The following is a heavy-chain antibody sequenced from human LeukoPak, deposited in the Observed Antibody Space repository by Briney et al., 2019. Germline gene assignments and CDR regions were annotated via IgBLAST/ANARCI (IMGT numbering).Heavy chain of an antibody. CDR2: IRYDGSNK. V-gene: IGHV3-30*02. J-gene: IGHJ4*02. D-gene: IGHD3-10*01. CDR3: ARIGFRNYYGSGRGREFDY. CDR1: GFTFSTYG. Sequence: PGGSLRLSCAASGFTFSTYGMHWVRQAPGKGLEWVAFIRYDGSNKYYADSVKGRFTISRDNSKNTLYLQMNSLRAEDTAVYYCARIGFRNYYGSGRGREFDYWGQGTLVTVSS.